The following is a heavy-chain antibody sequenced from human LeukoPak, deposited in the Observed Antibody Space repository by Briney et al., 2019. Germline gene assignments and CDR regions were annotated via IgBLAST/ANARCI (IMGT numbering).Heavy chain of an antibody. Sequence: ASVKVSCKASGGTFSSYAISWVRQAPGQGLEWMGGIIPIFGTANYAQKFQGRVTITADESTSTAYMELSRLRSEDTAVYYCARSFWVTGDYYGMDVWGQGTTVTVSS. D-gene: IGHD5-18*01. J-gene: IGHJ6*02. CDR3: ARSFWVTGDYYGMDV. V-gene: IGHV1-69*13. CDR2: IIPIFGTA. CDR1: GGTFSSYA.